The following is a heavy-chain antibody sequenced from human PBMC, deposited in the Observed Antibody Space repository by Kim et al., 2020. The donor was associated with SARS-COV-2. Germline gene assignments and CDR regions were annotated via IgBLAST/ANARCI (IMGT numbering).Heavy chain of an antibody. CDR3: ARWDGRSYDY. D-gene: IGHD1-26*01. J-gene: IGHJ4*02. Sequence: GGSLRLSCAVSGFTVSSNYMSWVRQAPGKGLEWVSIIYSDGTIYHADSVRGRFTISRDNSKNTLYLQMYSLRAEDTAVYYCARWDGRSYDYWGQGTLVTV. CDR2: IYSDGTI. CDR1: GFTVSSNY. V-gene: IGHV3-53*01.